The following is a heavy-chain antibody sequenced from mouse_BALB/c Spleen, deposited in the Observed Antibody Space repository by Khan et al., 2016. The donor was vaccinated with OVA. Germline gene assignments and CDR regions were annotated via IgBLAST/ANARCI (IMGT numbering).Heavy chain of an antibody. CDR2: IYPSDSYT. V-gene: IGHV1-69*02. J-gene: IGHJ3*01. CDR3: RREGGDGSSCAY. Sequence: QVQLQQPGTELVRPGASVKLSCKASGYTFTNYWINWVKQRPGQGLEWIGNIYPSDSYTNYHQKFKDKATLTVDKSSSTAYMQLSSPTSEDSAVYYGRREGGDGSSCAYWGQGTLVTVSA. CDR1: GYTFTNYW. D-gene: IGHD2-3*01.